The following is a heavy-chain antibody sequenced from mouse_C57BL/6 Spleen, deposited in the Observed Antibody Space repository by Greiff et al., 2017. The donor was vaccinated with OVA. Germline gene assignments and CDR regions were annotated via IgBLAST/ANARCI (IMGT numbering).Heavy chain of an antibody. Sequence: QVQLKESGAELVRPGASVTLSCKASGYTFTDYEMHWVKQTPVHGLEWIGAIDPETGGTAYNQKFKGKAILTADKSSSTAYMELRSLTSEDSAVYYCTRDTTAVGNYFDDWGQGTTLTVSS. CDR2: IDPETGGT. CDR1: GYTFTDYE. V-gene: IGHV1-15*01. J-gene: IGHJ2*01. D-gene: IGHD1-2*01. CDR3: TRDTTAVGNYFDD.